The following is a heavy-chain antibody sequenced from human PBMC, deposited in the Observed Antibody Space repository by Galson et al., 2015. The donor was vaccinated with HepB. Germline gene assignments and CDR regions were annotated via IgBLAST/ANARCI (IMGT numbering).Heavy chain of an antibody. CDR1: RFTFSSYA. V-gene: IGHV3-30*04. Sequence: SLRLSCAASRFTFSSYAMHWVRQAPGKGLEWVAVISYDGSNKYYADSVKGRFTISRDNSKNTRYLQMNSLRGEDTAVYYCARDRSTTVYGMDVWGQGTTVTVSS. CDR2: ISYDGSNK. J-gene: IGHJ6*02. D-gene: IGHD4-17*01. CDR3: ARDRSTTVYGMDV.